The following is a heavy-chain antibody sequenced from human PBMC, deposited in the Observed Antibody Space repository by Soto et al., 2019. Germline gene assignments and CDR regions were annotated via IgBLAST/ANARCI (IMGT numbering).Heavy chain of an antibody. V-gene: IGHV1-69*13. J-gene: IGHJ6*02. CDR3: AREWAVAANYYYYGMDV. CDR1: GGTFSSYA. CDR2: IIPIFGTA. D-gene: IGHD6-19*01. Sequence: SVKVSCKASGGTFSSYAISWVRQAPGQGLEWMGGIIPIFGTANYAQKFQGRVTITADESTSTAYMELSSLRSEDTAVYYCAREWAVAANYYYYGMDVWGQGTTVTV.